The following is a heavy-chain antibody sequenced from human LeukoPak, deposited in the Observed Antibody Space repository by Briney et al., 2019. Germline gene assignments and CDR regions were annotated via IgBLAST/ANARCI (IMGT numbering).Heavy chain of an antibody. Sequence: GGSLRLSCAASGFXFSSYAMSWVRQGSGKGLEWVSVISGXGGSTYYADSVKGRFNISRDNSKNTLYLQMNSLRAEDTAVYYCAKMEGYCTSTSCYGWFDPWGQGTLVTVSS. V-gene: IGHV3-23*01. CDR1: GFXFSSYA. CDR3: AKMEGYCTSTSCYGWFDP. J-gene: IGHJ5*02. CDR2: ISGXGGST. D-gene: IGHD2-2*01.